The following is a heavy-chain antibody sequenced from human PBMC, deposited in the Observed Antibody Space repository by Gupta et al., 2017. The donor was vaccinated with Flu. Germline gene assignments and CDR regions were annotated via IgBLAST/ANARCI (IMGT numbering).Heavy chain of an antibody. CDR1: AYTFTSYG. D-gene: IGHD3-3*01. J-gene: IGHJ6*02. CDR2: NSAYNGIT. CDR3: ARQEEYECWSGSYGMDV. V-gene: IGHV1-18*01. Sequence: QVQLVQSGAEVKKPAASVMVSCKASAYTFTSYGISWVRQAPEQGLEWMGWNSAYNGITNYAKKSQGRVNMTTVTSKSTAYMELRRLRSEDTAVYYCARQEEYECWSGSYGMDVGGQGTTVTVCS.